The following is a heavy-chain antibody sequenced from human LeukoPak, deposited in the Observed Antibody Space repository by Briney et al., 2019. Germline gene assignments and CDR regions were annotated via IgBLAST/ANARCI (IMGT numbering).Heavy chain of an antibody. CDR1: GYSISSGYY. V-gene: IGHV4-38-2*02. J-gene: IGHJ4*02. CDR3: ARVQRGTYGDYPYYFDY. D-gene: IGHD4-17*01. Sequence: PSETLSLTCTVSGYSISSGYYWGWIRQPPGKGLEWIGSIYHSGSTYYNPSLKSRVTISVDTSKNQFSLKLSSVTAADTAVYYCARVQRGTYGDYPYYFDYWGQGTLVTVSS. CDR2: IYHSGST.